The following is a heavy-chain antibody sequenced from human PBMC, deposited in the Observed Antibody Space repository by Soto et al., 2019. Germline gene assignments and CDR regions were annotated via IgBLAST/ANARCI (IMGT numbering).Heavy chain of an antibody. CDR2: MYYRGDT. D-gene: IGHD6-13*01. CDR1: GGSISSSSYY. CDR3: ARHPEGPYSNSWYLDY. J-gene: IGHJ4*02. V-gene: IGHV4-39*01. Sequence: PSETLSLTCNVSGGSISSSSYYWGWIRQPPGKGLEWIGSMYYRGDTYYNPSLKSRVTISVNTSKNQFSLKLNSVTAADTAVYYCARHPEGPYSNSWYLDYWGQGTLVTVSS.